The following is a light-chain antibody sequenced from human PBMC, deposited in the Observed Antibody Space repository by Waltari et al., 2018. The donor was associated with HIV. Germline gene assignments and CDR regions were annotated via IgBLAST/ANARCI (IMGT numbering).Light chain of an antibody. CDR2: GAS. V-gene: IGKV3-15*01. CDR3: QQYNNWPPYT. J-gene: IGKJ2*01. CDR1: QSVRSN. Sequence: EIVMTQSPATLSVSPGERATLSCRASQSVRSNLAWYQQKPGQAPRLLIYGASTRAAVIPARFSGSGSGTEFTLTISSLQSEDFALYYCQQYNNWPPYTFGQGTKLEIK.